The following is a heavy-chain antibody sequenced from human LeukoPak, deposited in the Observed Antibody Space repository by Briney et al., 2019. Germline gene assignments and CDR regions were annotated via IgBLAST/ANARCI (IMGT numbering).Heavy chain of an antibody. Sequence: ASVKVSCKASGYTFTSYYMHWVRQAPGRGLEWMGIINPSGGSTSYAQKFQGRVTMTRVTPTSTVYMELSSLRSEDTAVYYCARERGTFGGVIADYWGQGTLVTVSS. D-gene: IGHD3-16*02. CDR3: ARERGTFGGVIADY. CDR1: GYTFTSYY. J-gene: IGHJ4*02. CDR2: INPSGGST. V-gene: IGHV1-46*01.